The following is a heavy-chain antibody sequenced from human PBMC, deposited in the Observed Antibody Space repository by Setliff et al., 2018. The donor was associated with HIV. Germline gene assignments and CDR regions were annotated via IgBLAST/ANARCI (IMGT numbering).Heavy chain of an antibody. D-gene: IGHD3-22*01. CDR2: IKTGNGDT. Sequence: ASVKVSCKTSGYSFSGHPIHWVRQAPGQRPEWMGWIKTGNGDTQYSQKFRDRVTITGDTSADTVYMELSSLRSEDTAVYYCARDRCDSVKCYLYNWFDPWGQGTLVTVSS. V-gene: IGHV1-3*04. J-gene: IGHJ5*02. CDR1: GYSFSGHP. CDR3: ARDRCDSVKCYLYNWFDP.